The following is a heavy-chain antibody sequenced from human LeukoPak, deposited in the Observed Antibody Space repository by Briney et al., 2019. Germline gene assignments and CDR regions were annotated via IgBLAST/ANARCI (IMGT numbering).Heavy chain of an antibody. CDR1: GYTLTSYD. Sequence: ASVKVSCKASGYTLTSYDINWVRQATGPGHEWMGWMNPNSGNTGYAQKFQGRVIMTMNTSITTAYMDLISLKSEDTAVYYCARALSWTTESYYYMDVWGKGTTVTVSS. J-gene: IGHJ6*03. CDR3: ARALSWTTESYYYMDV. CDR2: MNPNSGNT. V-gene: IGHV1-8*01. D-gene: IGHD3/OR15-3a*01.